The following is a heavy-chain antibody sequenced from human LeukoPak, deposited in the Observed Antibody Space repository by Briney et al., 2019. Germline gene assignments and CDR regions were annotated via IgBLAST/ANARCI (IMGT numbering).Heavy chain of an antibody. D-gene: IGHD6-19*01. CDR2: ISGSGGST. V-gene: IGHV3-23*01. CDR3: AKKTSIAVAGTSVDY. J-gene: IGHJ4*02. CDR1: GFTFSSYS. Sequence: PGGSLSLSCAASGFTFSSYSMSWVRQAPGKGLEWVSDISGSGGSTYYADSVKGRFTISRENSKNTLYLQMNSLRAEDTAVDYCAKKTSIAVAGTSVDYWGQGTLVTVSS.